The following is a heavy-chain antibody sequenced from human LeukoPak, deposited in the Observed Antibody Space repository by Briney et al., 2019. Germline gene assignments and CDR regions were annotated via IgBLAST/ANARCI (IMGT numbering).Heavy chain of an antibody. V-gene: IGHV3-48*04. CDR3: ARDLLVGGWGY. J-gene: IGHJ4*02. CDR1: GFTFSSYA. Sequence: GGSLRLSCAASGFTFSSYAMTWVRQAPGKGLEWVSYISSSSSTIYYADSVKGRFTISRDNAKNSLYLQMNSLRAEDTAVYYCARDLLVGGWGYWGQGTLVTVSS. D-gene: IGHD6-19*01. CDR2: ISSSSSTI.